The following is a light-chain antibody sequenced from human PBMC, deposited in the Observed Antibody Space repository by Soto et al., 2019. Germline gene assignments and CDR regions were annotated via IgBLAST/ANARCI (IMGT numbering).Light chain of an antibody. V-gene: IGKV3-11*01. J-gene: IGKJ5*01. CDR1: QSVSSY. CDR3: QQRSNWPPIT. CDR2: DAS. Sequence: EIVLTQSPATLSLSPGERPTLSCRASQSVSSYLAWYQQKPGQAPRLXXYDASNRATGIPARFSGSGSGTDFTLTISSLEPEDFAVYYCQQRSNWPPITFGQGTRLEI.